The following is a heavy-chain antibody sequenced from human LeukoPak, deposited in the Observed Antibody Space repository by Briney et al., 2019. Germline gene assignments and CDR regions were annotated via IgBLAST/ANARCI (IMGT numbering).Heavy chain of an antibody. Sequence: GGSLRLSCAASGFTFSSYAMSWVRQAPGKGLEWVANIKPDGGETYYVDSVKGRFTISRDNAKSSLYLQMNSLRAEDTAVYYCARDYNLGQGTLVTVSS. CDR3: ARDYN. J-gene: IGHJ4*02. CDR2: IKPDGGET. V-gene: IGHV3-7*01. CDR1: GFTFSSYA.